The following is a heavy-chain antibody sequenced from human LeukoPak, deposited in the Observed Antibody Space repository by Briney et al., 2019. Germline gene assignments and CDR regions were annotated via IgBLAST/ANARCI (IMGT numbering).Heavy chain of an antibody. J-gene: IGHJ4*02. D-gene: IGHD2-15*01. CDR3: VRQKEYCSGGSCYPPDY. CDR1: GGSISSSSYY. Sequence: PSETLSLTCTVSGGSISSSSYYWGWIRQPPGKGLEWIGIIYYSGSTYYNPSLKSRVTISVDTSKNQFSLNLSSVTAADTAVYYCVRQKEYCSGGSCYPPDYWGQGTLVTVSS. V-gene: IGHV4-39*01. CDR2: IYYSGST.